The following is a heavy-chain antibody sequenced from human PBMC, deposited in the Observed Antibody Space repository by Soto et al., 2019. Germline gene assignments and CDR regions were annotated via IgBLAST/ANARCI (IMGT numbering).Heavy chain of an antibody. CDR1: GYTFTSYG. CDR3: TRDLPLWFGELSPNNNWFDP. CDR2: ISAYNGNT. J-gene: IGHJ5*02. D-gene: IGHD3-10*01. Sequence: ASVKVSCKASGYTFTSYGISWVRQAPGQGLEWMGWISAYNGNTNYAQKLQGRVTMTTDTSTSTAYMELRSLRSDDTAVYYCTRDLPLWFGELSPNNNWFDPWGQGTLVTVSS. V-gene: IGHV1-18*01.